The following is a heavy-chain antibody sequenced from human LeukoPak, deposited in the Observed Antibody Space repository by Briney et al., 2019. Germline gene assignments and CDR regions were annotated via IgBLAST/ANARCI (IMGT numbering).Heavy chain of an antibody. CDR2: ISAYNGNT. Sequence: ASVKVFCKASGYTFTSYGISWVRQAPGQGLEWMGWISAYNGNTNYAQKLQGRVTMTTDTSTSTAYMELRSLRSDDTAVYYCARGYGTGGLLRYFDWLTAGDYWGQGTLVTVSS. CDR1: GYTFTSYG. D-gene: IGHD3-9*01. J-gene: IGHJ4*02. CDR3: ARGYGTGGLLRYFDWLTAGDY. V-gene: IGHV1-18*01.